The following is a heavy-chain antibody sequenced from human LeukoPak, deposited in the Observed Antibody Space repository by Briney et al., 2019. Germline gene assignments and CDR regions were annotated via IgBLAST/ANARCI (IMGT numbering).Heavy chain of an antibody. D-gene: IGHD4-23*01. CDR3: AKGGNSGAFDI. V-gene: IGHV3-7*03. J-gene: IGHJ3*02. CDR2: INQDGSEK. Sequence: GGSLRLSCAASGFTFSSYSMNWVRQAPGKGLEWVANINQDGSEKYYVDSVKGRFIISRDNAKNSLYLQMNSLRAEDTAVYYCAKGGNSGAFDIWGQGTMVTVSS. CDR1: GFTFSSYS.